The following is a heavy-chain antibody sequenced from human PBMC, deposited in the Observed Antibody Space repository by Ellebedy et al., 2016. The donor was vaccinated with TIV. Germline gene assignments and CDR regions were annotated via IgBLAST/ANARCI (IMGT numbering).Heavy chain of an antibody. Sequence: GESLKISCAASGFSFSTYAMHWVRQSPRKGLEWVAIVSFDVDKKFYTDSVKGRFTISRDNSKNTLFLDMKSLGVEDTAVYYCARDLTQYASGAGLSDSWGQGTLVTVSS. V-gene: IGHV3-30-3*01. D-gene: IGHD2-2*01. CDR3: ARDLTQYASGAGLSDS. CDR2: VSFDVDKK. J-gene: IGHJ4*02. CDR1: GFSFSTYA.